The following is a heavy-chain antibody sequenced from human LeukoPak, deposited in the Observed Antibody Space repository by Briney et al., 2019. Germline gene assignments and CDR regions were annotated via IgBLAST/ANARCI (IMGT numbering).Heavy chain of an antibody. Sequence: SETLSLTCTVSGGPISRGGYYWSWVRQLPGKGLEWIGYIFSSGSTSYNPSLRSRVTVSFDTSKNQFFLNLSYVTAADTAVYYCAREAWAGTLSGWFDPWGQGTLVTVTS. CDR1: GGPISRGGYY. CDR2: IFSSGST. D-gene: IGHD1-7*01. J-gene: IGHJ5*02. V-gene: IGHV4-31*03. CDR3: AREAWAGTLSGWFDP.